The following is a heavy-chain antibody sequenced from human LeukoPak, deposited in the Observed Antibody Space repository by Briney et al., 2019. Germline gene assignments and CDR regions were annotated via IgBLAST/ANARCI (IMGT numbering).Heavy chain of an antibody. CDR3: AKLGEDIVATNRTETVHINWFDP. Sequence: GGSLRLSCAASGFTFSSYGMSWVRQAPGKGLEGVSAISGSGGSTYYADSVKGRFTISRDNSKNTLSLQMNSLRAEDTAVYYCAKLGEDIVATNRTETVHINWFDPWGQGTLVTVSS. J-gene: IGHJ5*02. CDR2: ISGSGGST. D-gene: IGHD5-12*01. V-gene: IGHV3-23*01. CDR1: GFTFSSYG.